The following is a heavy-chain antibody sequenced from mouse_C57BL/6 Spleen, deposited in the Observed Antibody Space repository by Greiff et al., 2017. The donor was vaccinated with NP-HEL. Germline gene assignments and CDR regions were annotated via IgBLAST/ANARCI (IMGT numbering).Heavy chain of an antibody. J-gene: IGHJ1*03. CDR3: ARPVDYYGSPYWYFDV. CDR1: GYAFSSSW. V-gene: IGHV1-82*01. CDR2: IYPGDGDT. Sequence: VQLVESGPELVKPGASVKISCKASGYAFSSSWMNWVKQRPGKGLEWIGRIYPGDGDTNYNGKFKGKATLTADKSSSTAYMQLSSLTSEDSAVYFCARPVDYYGSPYWYFDVWGTGTTVTVSS. D-gene: IGHD1-1*01.